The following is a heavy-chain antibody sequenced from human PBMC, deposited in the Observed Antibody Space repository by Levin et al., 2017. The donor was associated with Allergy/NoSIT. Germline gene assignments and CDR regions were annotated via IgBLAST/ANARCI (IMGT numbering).Heavy chain of an antibody. D-gene: IGHD4-23*01. J-gene: IGHJ4*02. CDR3: ARGPNSSSDY. V-gene: IGHV4-34*01. CDR2: INHSGST. Sequence: SQTLSLTCAVYGGSFSNYYWSWIRQPPGEGLEWIGEINHSGSTNYNPSLKSRVTISIDTSKNQFSLKLSSVTAADTAVYYCARGPNSSSDYWGQGTLVTVSS. CDR1: GGSFSNYY.